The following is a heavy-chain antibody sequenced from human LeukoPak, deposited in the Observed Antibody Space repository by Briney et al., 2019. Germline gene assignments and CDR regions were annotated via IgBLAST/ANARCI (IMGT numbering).Heavy chain of an antibody. CDR2: IHYSGAT. CDR1: GDPIDSGDFY. J-gene: IGHJ4*02. V-gene: IGHV4-30-4*08. CDR3: VRDLGAAAFNY. D-gene: IGHD3-16*01. Sequence: SQTLSLTCTVSGDPIDSGDFYWSWIRQTPEKGLEWNGNIHYSGATYHNPSLRSRVSISVDTSRSQFSLNLTSVTAADTAVYYCVRDLGAAAFNYWGQGTLVTVSS.